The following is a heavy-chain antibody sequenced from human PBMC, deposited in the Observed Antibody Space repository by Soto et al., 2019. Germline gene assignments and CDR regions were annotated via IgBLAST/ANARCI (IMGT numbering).Heavy chain of an antibody. CDR3: ANNLAGDYGTPFYFDY. Sequence: PGGSLRLSCAASGFTFSSYAMSWVRQAPGKGLEWVSAISGSGGSTYYADSVKGRFTISRGNSKNTLYLQMNSLRAEDTAVYYCANNLAGDYGTPFYFDYWGQGTLVTVSS. V-gene: IGHV3-23*01. J-gene: IGHJ4*02. CDR1: GFTFSSYA. D-gene: IGHD4-17*01. CDR2: ISGSGGST.